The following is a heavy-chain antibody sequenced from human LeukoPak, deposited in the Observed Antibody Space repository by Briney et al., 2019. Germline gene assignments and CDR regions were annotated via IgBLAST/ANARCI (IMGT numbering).Heavy chain of an antibody. J-gene: IGHJ4*02. CDR1: GFTFSSYW. Sequence: GGSLRLSCAASGFTFSSYWMHWVRQAPGKGLVWVSRINSDGSSTSYADSVKGRFTISGDNAKNTLYLQMNSLRAEDTAVYYCARAYYDILTGYLTFDYWGQGTLVTVSS. CDR2: INSDGSST. D-gene: IGHD3-9*01. CDR3: ARAYYDILTGYLTFDY. V-gene: IGHV3-74*01.